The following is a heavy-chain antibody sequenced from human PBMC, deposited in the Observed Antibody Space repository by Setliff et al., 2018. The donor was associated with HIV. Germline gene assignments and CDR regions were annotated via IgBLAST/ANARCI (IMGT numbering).Heavy chain of an antibody. CDR3: ASTFSSSWYPEDYYYYAMDV. J-gene: IGHJ6*02. D-gene: IGHD6-13*01. CDR1: GFTFSDYY. V-gene: IGHV3-11*04. CDR2: ISSSGSII. Sequence: GGSLRLSCAASGFTFSDYYMSWIRQAPGKGLEWVSYISSSGSIIYYAGSVKGRFTVSRDNAKNSLYLQMNSLRADDTAVYYCASTFSSSWYPEDYYYYAMDVWGQGTTVTVSS.